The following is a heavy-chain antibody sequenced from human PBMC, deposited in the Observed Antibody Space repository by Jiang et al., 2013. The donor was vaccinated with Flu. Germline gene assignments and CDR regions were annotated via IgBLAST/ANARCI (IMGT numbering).Heavy chain of an antibody. CDR2: VYPGDSDT. Sequence: ESLKISCKGSGYNFANYWVGWVRQMPGKGLEWMGIVYPGDSDTRYSPSFQGQVTISADKSTTTAYLQWSSLKAADTAVYYCARSIVGTTGFHYWGQGTLVTVSS. V-gene: IGHV5-51*01. CDR1: GYNFANYW. J-gene: IGHJ4*02. CDR3: ARSIVGTTGFHY. D-gene: IGHD1-26*01.